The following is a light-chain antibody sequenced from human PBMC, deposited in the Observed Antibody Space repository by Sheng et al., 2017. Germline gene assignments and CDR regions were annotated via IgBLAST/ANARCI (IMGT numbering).Light chain of an antibody. V-gene: IGKV1-13*02. J-gene: IGKJ3*01. Sequence: AIQLTQSPSSLSASVGNRVTITCRASQGISSALAWYQQKPGKAPKLLIYDASSLESGVPSRFSGSGSGTDFTLTISSLRPEDFATYYCQQFNSFPLTFGPGTKLDIK. CDR1: QGISSA. CDR3: QQFNSFPLT. CDR2: DAS.